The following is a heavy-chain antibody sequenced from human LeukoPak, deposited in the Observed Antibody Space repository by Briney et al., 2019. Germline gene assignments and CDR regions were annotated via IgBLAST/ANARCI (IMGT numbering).Heavy chain of an antibody. V-gene: IGHV3-23*01. J-gene: IGHJ5*02. CDR1: GFTLSSHA. CDR3: ANMVVAATA. CDR2: ISGSGGST. D-gene: IGHD2-15*01. Sequence: GSLRLSCAASGFTLSSHAMNWVRQAPGKGVEWVSAISGSGGSTYYADSVKGRFTISRDNSKNTLYLQMNSLRAEDTAVYYCANMVVAATAWGQGTLVTVSS.